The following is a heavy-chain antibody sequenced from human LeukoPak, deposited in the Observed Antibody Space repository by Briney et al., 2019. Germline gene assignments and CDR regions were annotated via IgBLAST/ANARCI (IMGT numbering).Heavy chain of an antibody. J-gene: IGHJ4*02. CDR3: ARDNEYCGGDCCVI. D-gene: IGHD2-21*02. CDR2: IHYSGST. CDR1: GGSISSYY. Sequence: PSETLSLTCTVSGGSISSYYWSWIRQPPGKGLEWIGFIHYSGSTNYNPSLKSRVTISVDTSKNQFSLKLSSVTAADTAVYYCARDNEYCGGDCCVIWGQGTLVTVSS. V-gene: IGHV4-59*01.